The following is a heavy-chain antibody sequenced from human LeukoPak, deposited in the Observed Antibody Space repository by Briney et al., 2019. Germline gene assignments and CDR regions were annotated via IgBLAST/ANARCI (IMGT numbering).Heavy chain of an antibody. J-gene: IGHJ4*02. Sequence: SETLSLTCTVSGGSISSYYWSWIRQPPGKGLEWIGYIYYSGSTNYNPSLKSRVTISVDTSKNQFSLKLSSVTAADTAVYYCAGVRDGYSPGYFDYWGQGTLVTVSS. D-gene: IGHD5-24*01. V-gene: IGHV4-59*01. CDR2: IYYSGST. CDR3: AGVRDGYSPGYFDY. CDR1: GGSISSYY.